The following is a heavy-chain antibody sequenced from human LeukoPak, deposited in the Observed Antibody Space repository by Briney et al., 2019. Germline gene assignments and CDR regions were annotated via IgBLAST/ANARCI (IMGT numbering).Heavy chain of an antibody. CDR3: ARGAITGRYDY. CDR1: GGSISSSSYY. J-gene: IGHJ4*02. Sequence: ASETLSLTCTVSGGSISSSSYYWGWIRQPPGKGLEWIGSIYYSGSTYYNPSLKSRVTISVDTSKNQFSLKLSSVTAADTAVYYCARGAITGRYDYWGQGTLVTVSS. D-gene: IGHD1-20*01. V-gene: IGHV4-39*07. CDR2: IYYSGST.